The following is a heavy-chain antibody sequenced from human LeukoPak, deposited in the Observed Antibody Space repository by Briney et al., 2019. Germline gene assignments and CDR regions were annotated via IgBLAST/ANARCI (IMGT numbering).Heavy chain of an antibody. CDR2: ISGSGGST. D-gene: IGHD3-10*01. Sequence: GGSLRLSCAASGFTFSSYAMSWVRQAPGKGLEWVSAISGSGGSTYYADSVKGRFTISRDNSKNTLYLQMNSLRAEDTAVYYCAKDHKNYYGSGNDYNSGWYFDLWGRGALVTVSS. V-gene: IGHV3-23*01. CDR3: AKDHKNYYGSGNDYNSGWYFDL. J-gene: IGHJ2*01. CDR1: GFTFSSYA.